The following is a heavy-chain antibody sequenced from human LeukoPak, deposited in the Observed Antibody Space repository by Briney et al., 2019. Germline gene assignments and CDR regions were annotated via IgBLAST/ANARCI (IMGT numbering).Heavy chain of an antibody. V-gene: IGHV5-51*01. Sequence: GQSLQCASKGSGYSFTSYCIGWVRQMPGKGLEWMGIIYPGDSDTRYSPSFQGQVTISADKSISTAYVQWSSLKASGTAMYYCARPATVVPPQYFDLRGRASVHSVSS. CDR2: IYPGDSDT. CDR3: ARPATVVPPQYFDL. D-gene: IGHD4-23*01. J-gene: IGHJ2*01. CDR1: GYSFTSYC.